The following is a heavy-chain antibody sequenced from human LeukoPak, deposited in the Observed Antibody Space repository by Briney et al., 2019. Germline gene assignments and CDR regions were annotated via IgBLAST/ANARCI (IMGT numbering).Heavy chain of an antibody. CDR2: INHSGST. Sequence: PSETLSLTCAVYGGSFSGYYWSWIRQPPGKGLEWIGEINHSGSTNYNPSLKSRVTMSVHTSKTQFSLKLSSVTAADTAVYYCARVLGYSFGLYYYYYMDVWGKGTTVTISS. V-gene: IGHV4-34*01. D-gene: IGHD5-18*01. CDR3: ARVLGYSFGLYYYYYMDV. J-gene: IGHJ6*03. CDR1: GGSFSGYY.